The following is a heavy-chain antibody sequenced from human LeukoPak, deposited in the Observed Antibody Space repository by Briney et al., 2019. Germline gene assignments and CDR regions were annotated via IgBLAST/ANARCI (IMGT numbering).Heavy chain of an antibody. D-gene: IGHD3-22*01. CDR2: IWYDGSKK. V-gene: IGHV3-33*01. CDR1: GFTFSSYG. CDR3: ARDPPMYYYDEPGSRDAFDI. Sequence: GGSLRLSCAASGFTFSSYGMHWVRQAPGKGLEWVAVIWYDGSKKYYAESVKGRFTISRDNSKNTLHLQMNSLRAEDTAVYYCARDPPMYYYDEPGSRDAFDIWGQGTMVTVSS. J-gene: IGHJ3*02.